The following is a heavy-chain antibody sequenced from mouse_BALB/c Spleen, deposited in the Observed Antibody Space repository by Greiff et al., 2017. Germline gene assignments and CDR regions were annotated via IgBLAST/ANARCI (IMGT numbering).Heavy chain of an antibody. Sequence: EVKLVESGPELVKPGASVKMSCKASGYTFTSYVMHWVKQKPGQGLEWIGYINPYNDGTKYNEKFKGKATLTSDKSSSTAYMELSSLTSEDSAVYYCARMRDYEGYWGQGTTLTVSS. J-gene: IGHJ2*01. CDR1: GYTFTSYV. D-gene: IGHD2-4*01. V-gene: IGHV1-14*01. CDR2: INPYNDGT. CDR3: ARMRDYEGY.